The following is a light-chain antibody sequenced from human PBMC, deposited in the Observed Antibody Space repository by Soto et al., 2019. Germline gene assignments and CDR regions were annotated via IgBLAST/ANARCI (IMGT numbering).Light chain of an antibody. J-gene: IGKJ2*01. Sequence: DIQMTQSPSTLSASVGDRVTITCRASQSISNWLAWYQQRPGEAPKLLMYDASTLENWVPSRFSGSGSGTEFTLTISGLRPDDFATYYCQQYNTSSYTFGQGTKLDIK. CDR3: QQYNTSSYT. V-gene: IGKV1-5*01. CDR2: DAS. CDR1: QSISNW.